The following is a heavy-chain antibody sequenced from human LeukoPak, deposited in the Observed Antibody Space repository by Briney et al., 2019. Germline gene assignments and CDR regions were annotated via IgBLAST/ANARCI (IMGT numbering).Heavy chain of an antibody. V-gene: IGHV3-48*03. CDR2: ISSSGSTI. Sequence: GGSLRLSCAASGFTSSSYEMNWVRQAPGKGLEWVSYISSSGSTIYYADSVKGRFTISRDNAKNSLYLQMNSLRAEDTAVYYCAREGYSYDIDYWGQGTLVTVSS. CDR1: GFTSSSYE. CDR3: AREGYSYDIDY. J-gene: IGHJ4*02. D-gene: IGHD5-18*01.